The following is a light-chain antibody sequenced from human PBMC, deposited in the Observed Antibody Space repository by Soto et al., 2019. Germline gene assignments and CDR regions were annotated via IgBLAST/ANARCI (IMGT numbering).Light chain of an antibody. CDR2: KAT. V-gene: IGKV1-5*03. J-gene: IGKJ3*01. CDR1: QSISSW. Sequence: DIQMTQSPSTLSASVGDRVTITCRASQSISSWLDWYQQKPGKAPKLLIYKATSLASGVPSRFSGSGSRTEFTLTISGLQPDDFATYYCQPSFTFGHGTKVDIK. CDR3: QPSFT.